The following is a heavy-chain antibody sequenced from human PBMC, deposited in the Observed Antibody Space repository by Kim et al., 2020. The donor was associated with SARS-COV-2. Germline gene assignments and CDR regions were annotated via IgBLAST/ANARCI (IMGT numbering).Heavy chain of an antibody. J-gene: IGHJ6*02. V-gene: IGHV3-33*05. Sequence: GGSLRLSCAASGFTFSSYGMHWVRQAPGKGLEWVAAISYDGSNKNYADSVKGRFTISRDNSKNTLYLQMNSLRGEDTAVYYCARDFDGYSSGWNYYYYVMDVGGQGTTVTVSS. CDR1: GFTFSSYG. D-gene: IGHD6-19*01. CDR3: ARDFDGYSSGWNYYYYVMDV. CDR2: ISYDGSNK.